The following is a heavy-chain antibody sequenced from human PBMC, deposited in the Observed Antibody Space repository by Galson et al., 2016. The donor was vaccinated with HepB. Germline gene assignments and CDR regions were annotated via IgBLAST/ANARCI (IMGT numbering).Heavy chain of an antibody. CDR1: GYTFTNFSTSF. CDR3: ARLRRTYGYFDY. Sequence: SVKVSCKASGYTFTNFSTSFIHWVRQAPGQGLEWMGIINPSSGSTNYAQKFQGRVTMTRDTSTSTVYMELSSLRSEDTAVYYCARLRRTYGYFDYWGQGTLVTVSS. D-gene: IGHD3-10*01. CDR2: INPSSGST. J-gene: IGHJ4*02. V-gene: IGHV1-46*01.